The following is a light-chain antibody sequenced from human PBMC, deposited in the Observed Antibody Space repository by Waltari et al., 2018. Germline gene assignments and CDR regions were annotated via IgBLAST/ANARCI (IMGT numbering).Light chain of an antibody. J-gene: IGLJ1*01. Sequence: SYVLTQAPSVSVAPGQTARVTCGGDNIASKSVPWYPKKAGQAPVLVVYDEGDRPSGIPELFSGSNSGNMATLIITRVEAGDEADYFCQVWDATTDHSYVFGAGTKVTVL. CDR2: DEG. CDR3: QVWDATTDHSYV. CDR1: NIASKS. V-gene: IGLV3-21*02.